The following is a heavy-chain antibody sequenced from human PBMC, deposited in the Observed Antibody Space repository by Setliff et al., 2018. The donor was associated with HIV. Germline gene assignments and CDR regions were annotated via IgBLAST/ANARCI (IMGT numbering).Heavy chain of an antibody. J-gene: IGHJ5*02. CDR3: VRDVYTSNWYLNWFDP. D-gene: IGHD6-13*01. V-gene: IGHV3-48*04. CDR2: ISTSTRTR. CDR1: GFTFSTYS. Sequence: PGGSLRLSCAASGFTFSTYSMNWVRQAPGKGLEWISYISTSTRTRYYADSVKGRFTISRDNAKKSLYLQMNSLRAEDTAVYYCVRDVYTSNWYLNWFDPWGQGTLVTVS.